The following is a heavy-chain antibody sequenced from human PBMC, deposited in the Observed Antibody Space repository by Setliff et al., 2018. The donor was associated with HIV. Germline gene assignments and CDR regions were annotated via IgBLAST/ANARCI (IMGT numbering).Heavy chain of an antibody. Sequence: PSETLSLTCTVSGGSISSGGYYWSWIRQHPGKGLEWIGYIYYSGGTYHNPSLKSRVTISVDTSKNQFSLKLSSVTAADTAVYYCARESMLRGLRHAVDIWGQGTMVTVSS. D-gene: IGHD3-10*01. CDR2: IYYSGGT. J-gene: IGHJ3*02. CDR1: GGSISSGGYY. V-gene: IGHV4-31*03. CDR3: ARESMLRGLRHAVDI.